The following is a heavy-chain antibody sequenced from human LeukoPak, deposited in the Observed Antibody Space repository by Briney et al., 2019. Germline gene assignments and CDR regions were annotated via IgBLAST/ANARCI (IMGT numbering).Heavy chain of an antibody. D-gene: IGHD1-26*01. J-gene: IGHJ2*01. CDR2: IYYSGST. V-gene: IGHV4-59*01. Sequence: SETLSLTCTVSGGSISSYYWSWIRQPPGKGLEWIGYIYYSGSTNYNPSLKSRVTISVDTSKNQFSLKLSSVTAADTAVYYCARGRGSYYPTVSHWYFDLWGRGTLVTVSS. CDR3: ARGRGSYYPTVSHWYFDL. CDR1: GGSISSYY.